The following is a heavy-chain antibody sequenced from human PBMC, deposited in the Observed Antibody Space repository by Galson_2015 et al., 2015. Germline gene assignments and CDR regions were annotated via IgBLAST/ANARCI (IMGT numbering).Heavy chain of an antibody. CDR3: AKDKGYSAYAFDY. D-gene: IGHD5-12*01. CDR1: GFTFDDYA. CDR2: ISWNSGTI. Sequence: SLRLSCAASGFTFDDYAMHWVRQAPGKGLEWVSLISWNSGTIGYADSVKGRFTISRDNAKNSLFPQMNSLRAEDTALYYCAKDKGYSAYAFDYWGQGTLVTVSS. J-gene: IGHJ4*02. V-gene: IGHV3-9*01.